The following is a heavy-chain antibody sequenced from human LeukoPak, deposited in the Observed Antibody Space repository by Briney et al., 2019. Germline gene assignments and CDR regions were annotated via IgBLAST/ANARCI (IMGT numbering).Heavy chain of an antibody. Sequence: GGSLRLSCAASGFTLSSYSMNWVRQAPGKGLEWISYIDSDTYGNTIYYPHTVKGRFTVSRDSAKYSLYLQMNSLRPEDTALYYCVKDMNPGGADVWGQGTTVTVSS. V-gene: IGHV3-48*04. CDR2: IDSDTYGNTI. D-gene: IGHD3-10*01. CDR1: GFTLSSYS. J-gene: IGHJ6*02. CDR3: VKDMNPGGADV.